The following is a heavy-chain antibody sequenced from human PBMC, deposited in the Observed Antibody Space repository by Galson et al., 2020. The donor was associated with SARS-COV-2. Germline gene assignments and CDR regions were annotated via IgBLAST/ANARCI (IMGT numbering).Heavy chain of an antibody. D-gene: IGHD2-15*01. CDR2: IDISSRLI. Sequence: LSLTCAASGFSFSSYSMNWVRQAPGKGLDWVPSIDISSRLIYYADSVKGRFTIPRDNAKNSVYLQMNSLRAEDTAVYYCAKPRGSSGSCHVETWGQGTLVTVSS. J-gene: IGHJ5*02. CDR1: GFSFSSYS. V-gene: IGHV3-21*03. CDR3: AKPRGSSGSCHVET.